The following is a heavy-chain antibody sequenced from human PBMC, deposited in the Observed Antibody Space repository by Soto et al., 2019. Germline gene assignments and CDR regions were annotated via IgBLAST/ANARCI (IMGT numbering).Heavy chain of an antibody. CDR3: ARHLIYDYIGGSYRTGLFDD. D-gene: IGHD3-16*02. CDR1: GGSISSSSYY. CDR2: IYYSGST. J-gene: IGHJ4*02. V-gene: IGHV4-39*01. Sequence: SETLSLTCTVSGGSISSSSYYWGWIRQPPGKGLEWIGSIYYSGSTYYNPSLKSRVTISVDTSKNQFSLKLSSVTAADTAVYYCARHLIYDYIGGSYRTGLFDDWGQGTLVTVSS.